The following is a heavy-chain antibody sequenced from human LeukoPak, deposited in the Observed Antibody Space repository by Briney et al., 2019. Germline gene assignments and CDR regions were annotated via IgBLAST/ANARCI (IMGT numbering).Heavy chain of an antibody. V-gene: IGHV4-59*01. Sequence: PSETLSLTCTFSSGPISDYYWSWIRQPPGKGLEWIGHIYSTGSTDYNPSLKSRVIISVDTSKKQFSLKLASLTAADTAVYYCARLRWQLVVPYFDDWGQGNVDPVSS. CDR3: ARLRWQLVVPYFDD. CDR2: IYSTGST. D-gene: IGHD4-23*01. CDR1: SGPISDYY. J-gene: IGHJ4*02.